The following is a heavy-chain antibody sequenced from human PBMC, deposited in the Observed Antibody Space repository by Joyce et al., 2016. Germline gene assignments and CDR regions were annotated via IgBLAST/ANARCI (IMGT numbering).Heavy chain of an antibody. D-gene: IGHD6-19*01. Sequence: QEQLVQSGAEVKKPGASVKVSCKASGFSFRGHYIHWVRQAPGQGREWMGWINPNNGDTKFAQKFQASVTMTRDTSIRTMYMEVRRLRSADTAIYYCTRDGAGRGAFDIWGQGTMVTVSS. V-gene: IGHV1-2*04. CDR1: GFSFRGHY. J-gene: IGHJ3*02. CDR3: TRDGAGRGAFDI. CDR2: INPNNGDT.